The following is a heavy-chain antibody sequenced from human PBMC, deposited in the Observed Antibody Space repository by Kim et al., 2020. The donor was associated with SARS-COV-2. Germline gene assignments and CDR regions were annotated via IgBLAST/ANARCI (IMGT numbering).Heavy chain of an antibody. J-gene: IGHJ4*02. CDR3: AREEYSRYYFDY. V-gene: IGHV3-30*01. Sequence: YSADSVKGRFTISRDNSKNTLYLQMNSLRAEDTAVYYCAREEYSRYYFDYWGQGTLVTVSS. D-gene: IGHD4-4*01.